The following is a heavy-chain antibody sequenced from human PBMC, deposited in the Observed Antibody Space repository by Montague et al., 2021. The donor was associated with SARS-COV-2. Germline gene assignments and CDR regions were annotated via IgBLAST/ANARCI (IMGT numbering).Heavy chain of an antibody. CDR3: ARHRRSRYGHFDY. CDR2: IYYSGST. J-gene: IGHJ4*02. Sequence: SETLSLTCTVSGGSISSSIYYWGWIRQPPGKGLEWIGSIYYSGSTYYSPSLKSRVTISVDTSKNQFSLKLNSVTAADTAVYYCARHRRSRYGHFDYWGQGTLVTVSS. D-gene: IGHD1-14*01. CDR1: GGSISSSIYY. V-gene: IGHV4-39*01.